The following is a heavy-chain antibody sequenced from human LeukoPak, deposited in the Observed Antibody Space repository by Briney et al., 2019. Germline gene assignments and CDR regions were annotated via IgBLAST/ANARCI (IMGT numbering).Heavy chain of an antibody. CDR3: ARAFPTVTTFDY. D-gene: IGHD4-17*01. J-gene: IGHJ4*02. CDR1: GFSLGTSGMC. Sequence: SGPALVKPTQTLTLTCTFSGFSLGTSGMCVSWIRQPPEKALEWLARIDWDDDKYYSTSLQTRLTISKDTSKNQVVLTMTNMDPVDTATYYCARAFPTVTTFDYWGQGTLVTVSS. CDR2: IDWDDDK. V-gene: IGHV2-70*11.